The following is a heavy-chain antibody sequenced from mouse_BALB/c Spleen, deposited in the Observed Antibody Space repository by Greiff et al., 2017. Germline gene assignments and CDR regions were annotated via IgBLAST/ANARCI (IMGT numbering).Heavy chain of an antibody. D-gene: IGHD2-1*01. CDR1: EYEFPSHD. J-gene: IGHJ4*01. CDR2: INSDGGST. Sequence: EVMLVESGGGLVQPGESLKLSCESNEYEFPSHDMSWVRKTPEKRLELVAAINSDGGSTYYPDTMERRFIISRDNTKKTLYLQMSSLRSEDTALYYCARHEGNYEPPYAMDYWGQGTSVTVSS. CDR3: ARHEGNYEPPYAMDY. V-gene: IGHV5-2*01.